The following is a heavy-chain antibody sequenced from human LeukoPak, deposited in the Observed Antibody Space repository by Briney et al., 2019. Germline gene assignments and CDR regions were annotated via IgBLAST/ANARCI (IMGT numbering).Heavy chain of an antibody. CDR3: ARVVRATDAFDI. Sequence: SETLSLTCTVSGGSISSSSYYWGWIRQPPGKGLEWIGSIYYSGSTNYNPSLKSRVTISVDTSKNQFSLKLSSVTAADTAVYYCARVVRATDAFDIWGQGTMVTVSS. V-gene: IGHV4-39*07. CDR2: IYYSGST. D-gene: IGHD3-10*01. CDR1: GGSISSSSYY. J-gene: IGHJ3*02.